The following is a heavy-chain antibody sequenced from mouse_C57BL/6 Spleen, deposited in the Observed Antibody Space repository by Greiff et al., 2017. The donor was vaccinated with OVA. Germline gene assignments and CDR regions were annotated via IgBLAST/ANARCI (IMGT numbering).Heavy chain of an antibody. CDR2: ISSGGSYT. J-gene: IGHJ3*01. CDR1: GFTFSSYG. V-gene: IGHV5-6*01. D-gene: IGHD2-5*01. Sequence: EVHLVESGGDLVKPGGSLKLSCAASGFTFSSYGMSWVRQTPDKRLEWVATISSGGSYTYYPDSVKRRFTISRDNAKNTLYLQMSSLKSEDTAMYYCASTYYSNSAWFAYWGQGTLVTVSA. CDR3: ASTYYSNSAWFAY.